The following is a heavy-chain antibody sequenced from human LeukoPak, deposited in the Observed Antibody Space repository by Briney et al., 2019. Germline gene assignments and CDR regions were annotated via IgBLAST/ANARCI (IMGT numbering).Heavy chain of an antibody. Sequence: SETLSLTCTVSGGSISSYYWSWIRQPPGKGLEWVGYIYYSGSTNYNPSLKSRVTISVETSKNQFSLKLSSVTAADTAVYYCARIRDYYYGMDVWGPGTTVTVSS. D-gene: IGHD3-10*01. CDR3: ARIRDYYYGMDV. J-gene: IGHJ6*02. CDR2: IYYSGST. CDR1: GGSISSYY. V-gene: IGHV4-59*08.